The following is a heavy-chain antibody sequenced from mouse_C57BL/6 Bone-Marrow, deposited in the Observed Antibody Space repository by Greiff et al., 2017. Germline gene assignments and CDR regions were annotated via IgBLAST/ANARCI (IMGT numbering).Heavy chain of an antibody. CDR3: ARNYYGSYAMDY. CDR2: IYPGSGST. D-gene: IGHD1-1*01. V-gene: IGHV1-55*01. CDR1: GYTFTSYW. Sequence: QVQLKQPGAELVKPGASVKMSCTASGYTFTSYWITWVKQRPGQGLEWIGDIYPGSGSTNYNEKFKSKATLTVDTSSSTAYMQLSSLTSEDSAVYYCARNYYGSYAMDYWGQGTSVTVSS. J-gene: IGHJ4*01.